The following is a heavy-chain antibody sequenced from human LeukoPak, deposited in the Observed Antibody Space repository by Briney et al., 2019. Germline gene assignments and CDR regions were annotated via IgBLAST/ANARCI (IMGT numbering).Heavy chain of an antibody. CDR1: GFTFSDYY. CDR3: AKGGPVAADPRYFQH. J-gene: IGHJ1*01. CDR2: INTSGSTI. Sequence: GGSLRLSCAASGFTFSDYYMSWIRQAPGKGLEWISYINTSGSTIYYADSVKGRFTISRDNAKNSLYLQMNSLRAEDTAVYYCAKGGPVAADPRYFQHWGQGTLVTVSS. D-gene: IGHD6-19*01. V-gene: IGHV3-11*01.